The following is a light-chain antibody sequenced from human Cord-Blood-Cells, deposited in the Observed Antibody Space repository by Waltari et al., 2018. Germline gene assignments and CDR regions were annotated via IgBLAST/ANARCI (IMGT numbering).Light chain of an antibody. CDR2: DGS. J-gene: IGLJ3*02. Sequence: SYVLPQPPSVSVAPGKTARITCGGNNIGSKSVHWYQQKPGQAPVLVVYDGSDRPSGIPERFSGSNSGNTATLTISRVEDGDEADYYCQGWDSSSDFWVFGGGTKLTVL. V-gene: IGLV3-21*03. CDR3: QGWDSSSDFWV. CDR1: NIGSKS.